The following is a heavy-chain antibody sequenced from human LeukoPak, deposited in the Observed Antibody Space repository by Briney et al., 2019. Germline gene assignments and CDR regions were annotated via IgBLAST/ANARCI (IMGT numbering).Heavy chain of an antibody. Sequence: GGSLRLSCAASGFTFSSYAMSWVRQAPGKGLEWVSGISGSGGSTYYADSVKGRFTISRDNSKNTLYLQINSLRAEDTAVYYCAKADSYGGNSQLFDFWGQGTLVTVSS. CDR2: ISGSGGST. V-gene: IGHV3-23*01. J-gene: IGHJ4*02. CDR3: AKADSYGGNSQLFDF. D-gene: IGHD4-23*01. CDR1: GFTFSSYA.